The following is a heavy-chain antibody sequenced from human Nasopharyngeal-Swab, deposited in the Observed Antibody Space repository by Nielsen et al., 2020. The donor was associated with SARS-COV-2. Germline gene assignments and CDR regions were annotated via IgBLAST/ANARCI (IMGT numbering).Heavy chain of an antibody. J-gene: IGHJ4*02. CDR3: ARNPPRGSGFDF. Sequence: SETLSLTCAVYGGSFSGYYWSWIRQPPGKGLEWIGEINHSGSTNYNPSLKSRVTISVDTSKNQFSLKLSSVTAADTAVYYCARNPPRGSGFDFWGQGILVTVSS. V-gene: IGHV4-34*01. D-gene: IGHD1-14*01. CDR2: INHSGST. CDR1: GGSFSGYY.